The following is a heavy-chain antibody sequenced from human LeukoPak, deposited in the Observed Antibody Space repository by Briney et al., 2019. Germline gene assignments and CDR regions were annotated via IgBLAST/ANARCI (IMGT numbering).Heavy chain of an antibody. CDR2: INPNSGGT. J-gene: IGHJ4*02. CDR3: ARGAMIVVVPHYFDY. CDR1: GYTFTGYY. D-gene: IGHD3-22*01. V-gene: IGHV1-2*02. Sequence: ASVKVSCKASGYTFTGYYMHWVRQAPGQGLEWMGWINPNSGGTNYAQKFQGRVTMTRDTSISTAYMELSSLRSEDTAVYYCARGAMIVVVPHYFDYWGQGTLVTVSS.